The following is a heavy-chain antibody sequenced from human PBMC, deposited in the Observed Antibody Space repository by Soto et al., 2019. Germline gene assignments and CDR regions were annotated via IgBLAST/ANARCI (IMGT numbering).Heavy chain of an antibody. Sequence: EVQLLESGGGLVQPGGSLRLSCAASGFTFSSYAMSWVRQAPGKGLEWVSAISGSGGSTYYADSVKGRFTISRGNSKNTLYLQMNSLRAEDTAVYYCAKPLAYSSSWYGHWGQGTLVTVSS. D-gene: IGHD6-13*01. V-gene: IGHV3-23*01. CDR1: GFTFSSYA. CDR2: ISGSGGST. J-gene: IGHJ1*01. CDR3: AKPLAYSSSWYGH.